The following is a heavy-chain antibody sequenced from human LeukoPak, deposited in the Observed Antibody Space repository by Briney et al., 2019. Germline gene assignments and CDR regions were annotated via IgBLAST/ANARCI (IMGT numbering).Heavy chain of an antibody. CDR3: AWELDY. CDR2: ISYDGSNK. Sequence: GGSLRLSCAASGFTFSSYGMHWVRQAPGKGLEWVAVISYDGSNKYYADSVKGRFTISRDDSKNTLYLQMNSLRAEDTAVYYCAWELDYWGQGTLVTVSS. CDR1: GFTFSSYG. J-gene: IGHJ4*02. V-gene: IGHV3-30*03.